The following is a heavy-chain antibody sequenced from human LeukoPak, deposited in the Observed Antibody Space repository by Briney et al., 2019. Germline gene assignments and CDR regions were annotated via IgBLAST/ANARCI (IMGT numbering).Heavy chain of an antibody. D-gene: IGHD4-17*01. CDR3: AATTVTWYFDY. Sequence: GGSLRLSCAASGFIFSSYAMSWVRQAPGQGLEWVSGMSGNGGTTYYADSVKGRFTISRDNSKNTLYLQMNSLRAEDTAVYYCAATTVTWYFDYWGQGTLVTVSS. J-gene: IGHJ4*02. CDR1: GFIFSSYA. V-gene: IGHV3-23*01. CDR2: MSGNGGTT.